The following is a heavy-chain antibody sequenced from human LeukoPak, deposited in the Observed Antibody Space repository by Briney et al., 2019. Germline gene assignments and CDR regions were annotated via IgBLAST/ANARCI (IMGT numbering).Heavy chain of an antibody. D-gene: IGHD2-2*01. CDR3: AKVASYAVPAAIYFDY. Sequence: GGSLRLSCAASGFTFSDYYMSWIRQAPGKGLEWVSYISSSGSTIYYADSVKGRFTISRDNSKNTLYLQMNSLRAEDTAVYYCAKVASYAVPAAIYFDYWGQGTLVTVSS. V-gene: IGHV3-11*01. CDR1: GFTFSDYY. CDR2: ISSSGSTI. J-gene: IGHJ4*02.